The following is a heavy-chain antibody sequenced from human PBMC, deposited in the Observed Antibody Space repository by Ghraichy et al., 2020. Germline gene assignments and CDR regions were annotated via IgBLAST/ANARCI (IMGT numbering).Heavy chain of an antibody. D-gene: IGHD6-19*01. CDR3: ARTRGYSNGYYFDY. CDR2: INWNGGST. V-gene: IGHV3-20*01. J-gene: IGHJ4*02. Sequence: GVLNISCAASGFTFDDYGMSWVRQAPGKGLEWVSGINWNGGSTGYADSVKGRFTISRDSAKNSLYLQMNSLRAEDTALYHCARTRGYSNGYYFDYWGQGTLVTVSS. CDR1: GFTFDDYG.